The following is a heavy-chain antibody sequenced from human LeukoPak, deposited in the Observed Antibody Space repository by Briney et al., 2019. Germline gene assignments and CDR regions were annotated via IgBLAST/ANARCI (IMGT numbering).Heavy chain of an antibody. CDR3: ARHGWHAWYFDL. D-gene: IGHD6-19*01. CDR1: GESFSGYS. J-gene: IGHJ2*01. CDR2: INQRRNT. Sequence: SETLSLTCVVYGESFSGYSWSWIRQPPGKGLEWIEEINQRRNTNYNPSLKSRVTISIDTSKNQFSLKLSSVTAADTAVYYCARHGWHAWYFDLWGRGTLVTVSS. V-gene: IGHV4-34*01.